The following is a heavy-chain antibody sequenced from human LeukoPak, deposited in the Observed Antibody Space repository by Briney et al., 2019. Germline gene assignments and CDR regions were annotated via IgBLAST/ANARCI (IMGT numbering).Heavy chain of an antibody. Sequence: ASVKVSCKASGYTFTGYLMHWVRQAPGQGLEWMGWIGPNSGDTKYAQKFQGRVTMTRDTSISTAYMEVSRLRSDDTAVYYCVRGLTTVATWLYLWGRGTLVTVSS. V-gene: IGHV1-2*02. CDR3: VRGLTTVATWLYL. D-gene: IGHD4-17*01. J-gene: IGHJ2*01. CDR2: IGPNSGDT. CDR1: GYTFTGYL.